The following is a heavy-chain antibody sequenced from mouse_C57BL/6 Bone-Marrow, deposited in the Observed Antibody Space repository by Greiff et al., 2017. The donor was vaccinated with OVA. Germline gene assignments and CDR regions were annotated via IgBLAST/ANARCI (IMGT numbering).Heavy chain of an antibody. J-gene: IGHJ3*01. Sequence: EVKLVESGGDLVKPGGSLKLSCAASGFTFSSYGMSWVRQTPDKRLEWVATISSGGSYTSYPDSVKGRFTISRDNAKNTLYLQMSSLKSEDTAMYYCARHGDLLSDWGKGAMVTVSA. CDR1: GFTFSSYG. CDR2: ISSGGSYT. D-gene: IGHD2-1*01. V-gene: IGHV5-6*02. CDR3: ARHGDLLSD.